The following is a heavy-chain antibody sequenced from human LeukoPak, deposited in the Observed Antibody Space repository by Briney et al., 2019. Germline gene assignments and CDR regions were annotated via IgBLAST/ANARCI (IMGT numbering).Heavy chain of an antibody. J-gene: IGHJ4*02. V-gene: IGHV4-59*01. CDR2: IYYSGST. CDR1: GGSISSYY. Sequence: AETLSLTRTVSGGSISSYYWSWIRQPPGKGLEWIGYIYYSGSTNYNPSLKSRVTISVDTSKNQLSLKLSSVTAADTAVYYCARGEDFWSGYYPFYYFDYWGQGTLVTVCS. D-gene: IGHD3-3*01. CDR3: ARGEDFWSGYYPFYYFDY.